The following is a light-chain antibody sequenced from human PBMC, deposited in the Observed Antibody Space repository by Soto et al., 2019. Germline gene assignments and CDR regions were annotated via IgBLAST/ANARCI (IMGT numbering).Light chain of an antibody. CDR2: GAS. V-gene: IGKV3-15*01. CDR1: QSVSSS. J-gene: IGKJ5*01. Sequence: EIMMTQSPPTLSVSPGERATLSCRASQSVSSSLAWYQQKPGQAPRLLIYGASTRATGTPARFSGSGSGTDFTLTITRLEPEDSAVYFCQQYTGPPTTFWQGTRLESK. CDR3: QQYTGPPTT.